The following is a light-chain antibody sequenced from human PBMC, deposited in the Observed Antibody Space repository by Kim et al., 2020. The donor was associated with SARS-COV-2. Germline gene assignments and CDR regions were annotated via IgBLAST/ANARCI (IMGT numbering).Light chain of an antibody. CDR1: NIGTKS. J-gene: IGLJ2*01. CDR2: DDS. CDR3: QVWDSSTYHSF. Sequence: SYELTQPPSVSVAPGKTATITCGGDNIGTKSVHWYQQKSGQAPVLVVYDDSDRPSGIPERFSGSNSGNTATLTISRVEAGDEADYYCQVWDSSTYHSFFGGGTQLTVL. V-gene: IGLV3-21*03.